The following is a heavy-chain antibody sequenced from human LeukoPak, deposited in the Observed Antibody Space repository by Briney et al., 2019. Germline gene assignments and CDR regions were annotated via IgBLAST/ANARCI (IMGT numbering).Heavy chain of an antibody. J-gene: IGHJ4*02. CDR2: ISGSGGST. V-gene: IGHV3-23*01. D-gene: IGHD6-19*01. CDR1: GFTFSSYA. CDR3: AKAVAATGDFDY. Sequence: GGSLRLSCAASGFTFSSYAMSWVSQAPGKGLEWVSAISGSGGSTYYADSVKGRFTISRDNSKNTLYLQMNSLRAEDTAVYYCAKAVAATGDFDYWGQGTLVTVSS.